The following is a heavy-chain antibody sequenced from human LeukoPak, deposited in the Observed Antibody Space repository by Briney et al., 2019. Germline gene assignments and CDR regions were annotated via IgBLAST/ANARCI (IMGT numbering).Heavy chain of an antibody. D-gene: IGHD5-18*01. V-gene: IGHV3-23*01. CDR2: ISGSGGST. J-gene: IGHJ4*02. CDR3: AKDRRGHTAMVTYFDY. CDR1: GFTFSSYA. Sequence: GRSLRLSCAASGFTFSSYAMHWVRQAPGKGLEWVSAISGSGGSTYYADSVKGRFTISRDNSKNTLYLQMNSLRAEDTAVYYCAKDRRGHTAMVTYFDYWGQGTLVTVSS.